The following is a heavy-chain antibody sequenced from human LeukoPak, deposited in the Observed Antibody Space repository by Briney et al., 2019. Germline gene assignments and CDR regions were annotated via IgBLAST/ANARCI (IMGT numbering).Heavy chain of an antibody. CDR3: ARDRSSGWYRDGFDP. J-gene: IGHJ5*02. Sequence: ASVKVSCKASGGTFSSYAISWVRQAPGQGLEWMGGIIPIFGTANYAQKFQGRVTITTDESTSTAYMELSSLRSEDTAVYYCARDRSSGWYRDGFDPWGQGTLVTVSS. D-gene: IGHD6-19*01. CDR2: IIPIFGTA. V-gene: IGHV1-69*05. CDR1: GGTFSSYA.